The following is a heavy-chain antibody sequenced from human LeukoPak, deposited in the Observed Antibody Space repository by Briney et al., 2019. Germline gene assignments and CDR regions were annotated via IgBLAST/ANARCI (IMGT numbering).Heavy chain of an antibody. V-gene: IGHV4-34*01. Sequence: SETLSLTFAVYGGSFSGYYWSWIRQPPGKGLEWIGEINHSGSTNYNPSLKSRVTISVDTSKNQFSLKLSSVTAADTAVYYCATKYYCSGGSSPTHFDYWGQGTLVTVSS. CDR1: GGSFSGYY. J-gene: IGHJ4*02. CDR2: INHSGST. CDR3: ATKYYCSGGSSPTHFDY. D-gene: IGHD2-15*01.